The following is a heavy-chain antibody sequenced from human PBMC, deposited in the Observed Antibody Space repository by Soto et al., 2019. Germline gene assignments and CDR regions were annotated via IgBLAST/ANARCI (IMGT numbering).Heavy chain of an antibody. J-gene: IGHJ4*01. Sequence: EVQLLESGGGLVQPGGSLRLSCAASGFTFSSYAMRWVRQAPGKGLEWVSAVSGSGGSTYYADSVKGRFTISRDNSKNTRYLQMNGLRVEDRAVYYCARRGPGTCFDCWGHGSLVTGSS. D-gene: IGHD6-13*01. CDR1: GFTFSSYA. CDR3: ARRGPGTCFDC. CDR2: VSGSGGST. V-gene: IGHV3-23*01.